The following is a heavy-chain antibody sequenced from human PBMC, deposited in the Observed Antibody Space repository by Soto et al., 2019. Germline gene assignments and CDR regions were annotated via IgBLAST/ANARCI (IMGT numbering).Heavy chain of an antibody. CDR1: CGSINSNDYY. D-gene: IGHD2-15*01. CDR2: IDYNVVT. V-gene: IGHV4-39*01. J-gene: IGHJ4*02. CDR3: GKVLVGDTGHTDSEC. Sequence: SETVSLTCSVSCGSINSNDYYCGWIRQPPGKGLELIGNIDYNVVTYYNPSLKSRVTVSKDTSKNQFYLKLTSVTAADTALYYCGKVLVGDTGHTDSECWGQGSMVTASS.